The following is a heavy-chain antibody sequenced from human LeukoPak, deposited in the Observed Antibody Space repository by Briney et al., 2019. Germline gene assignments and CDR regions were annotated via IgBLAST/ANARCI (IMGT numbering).Heavy chain of an antibody. V-gene: IGHV1-69*13. J-gene: IGHJ4*02. D-gene: IGHD6-6*01. CDR3: AREPGSIAARSAFDY. Sequence: SVKVSCKAFGGTFSSYAISWVRQAPGQGLEWMGGIIPIFGTANYAQKFQGRVTITADESTSTAYMELSSLRSEDTAVYYCAREPGSIAARSAFDYWGQGTLVTVSS. CDR1: GGTFSSYA. CDR2: IIPIFGTA.